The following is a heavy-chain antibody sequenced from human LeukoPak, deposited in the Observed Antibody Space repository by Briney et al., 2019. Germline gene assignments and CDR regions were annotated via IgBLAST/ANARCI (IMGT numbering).Heavy chain of an antibody. V-gene: IGHV1-18*01. J-gene: IGHJ4*02. CDR3: ARDLVAATPGVMD. D-gene: IGHD2-15*01. Sequence: GASVKVSCKASGYTFTTYGFSWVRQAPGQGLEWMRWVSAYNGNTNYAQKFQGRVTMTTDTSTSTAYMELRSLRSDDTAVYYCARDLVAATPGVMDWGQGTLVTVSS. CDR1: GYTFTTYG. CDR2: VSAYNGNT.